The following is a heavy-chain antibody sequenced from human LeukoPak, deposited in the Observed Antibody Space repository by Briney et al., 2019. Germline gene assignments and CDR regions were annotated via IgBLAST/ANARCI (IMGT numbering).Heavy chain of an antibody. CDR2: ISGSGGST. CDR3: TRGDL. CDR1: GFTFSSYG. Sequence: GGSLRLSCAASGFTFSSYGMSWVRQAPGKGLEWVSAISGSGGSTYYADSVKGRFTISRDNAKNTLNLQMNRLRAEDTAIYYCTRGDLWGQGTLVTVSS. V-gene: IGHV3-23*01. J-gene: IGHJ5*02.